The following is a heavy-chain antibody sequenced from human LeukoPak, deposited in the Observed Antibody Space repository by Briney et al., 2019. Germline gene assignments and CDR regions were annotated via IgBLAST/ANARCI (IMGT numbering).Heavy chain of an antibody. Sequence: ASVKVSCKASGYTFTSYGISWVRQAPGQGLEWMGLISAYNGNTNYAQKLQGRVTMTTDTSTSTAYMELRSLRSDDTAVYYCARIYGSGRYYVWTFDYWGQGTLVTVSS. CDR2: ISAYNGNT. D-gene: IGHD3-10*01. V-gene: IGHV1-18*01. CDR1: GYTFTSYG. CDR3: ARIYGSGRYYVWTFDY. J-gene: IGHJ4*02.